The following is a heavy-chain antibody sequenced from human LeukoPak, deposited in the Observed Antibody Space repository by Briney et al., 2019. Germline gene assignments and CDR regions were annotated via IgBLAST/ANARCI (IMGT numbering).Heavy chain of an antibody. D-gene: IGHD3-22*01. CDR3: ARDVTYYYDSSGYYVSD. CDR2: ISSSGSTI. J-gene: IGHJ4*02. CDR1: GFTFSYYY. V-gene: IGHV3-11*01. Sequence: GGSVRLSCASCGFTFSYYYMSWLRPAPGRGLEGVSYISSSGSTIYYADSVKGRFTISRNNAKNSLYLQMNSLRAEDTAVYYCARDVTYYYDSSGYYVSDWGQGTLVTVSS.